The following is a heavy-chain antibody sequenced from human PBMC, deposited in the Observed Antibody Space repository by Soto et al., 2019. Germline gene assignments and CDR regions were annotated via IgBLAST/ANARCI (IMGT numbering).Heavy chain of an antibody. D-gene: IGHD2-2*01. V-gene: IGHV1-69*13. CDR1: GGTFSSYA. Sequence: SVKVSCKASGGTFSSYAISWVRQAPGQGLEWMGGIIPIFGTANYAQKFQGRVTITADESTSTAYMELSSLRSEDTAAYYCARDTSHCSSTRCSTGWFDPAGQGPLV. CDR3: ARDTSHCSSTRCSTGWFDP. J-gene: IGHJ5*02. CDR2: IIPIFGTA.